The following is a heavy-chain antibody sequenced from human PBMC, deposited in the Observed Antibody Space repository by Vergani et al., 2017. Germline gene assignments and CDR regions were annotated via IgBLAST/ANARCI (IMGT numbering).Heavy chain of an antibody. Sequence: QVQLVQSGAEVKKPGSSVKVSCKASGGTFSSYASSWVRQAPGQGLEWMGIINPSGGSTSYAQKFQGRVTMTRDTSTSTVYMELSSLRSEDTAVYYCTXGWYYDSIAYWAYWVQGTLVTVSS. CDR2: INPSGGST. CDR1: GGTFSSYA. V-gene: IGHV1-46*03. D-gene: IGHD3-22*01. J-gene: IGHJ4*02. CDR3: TXGWYYDSIAYWAY.